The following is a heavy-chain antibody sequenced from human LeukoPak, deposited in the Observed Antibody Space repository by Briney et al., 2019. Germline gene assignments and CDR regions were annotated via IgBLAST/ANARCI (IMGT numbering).Heavy chain of an antibody. J-gene: IGHJ4*02. CDR3: AGGGIQDFDY. Sequence: GGSLRLSCAASGVTFSSYGMHWVRQAPGKGLEWVAFIRYDGSNKYYADSVKGRFTISRDNAKNSLYLQMNSLRAEDTAVYYCAGGGIQDFDYWGQGTLVTVSS. D-gene: IGHD3-16*01. V-gene: IGHV3-30*02. CDR2: IRYDGSNK. CDR1: GVTFSSYG.